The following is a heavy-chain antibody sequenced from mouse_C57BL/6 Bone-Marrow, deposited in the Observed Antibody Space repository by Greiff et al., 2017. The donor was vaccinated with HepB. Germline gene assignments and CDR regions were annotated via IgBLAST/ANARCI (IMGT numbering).Heavy chain of an antibody. CDR1: GFTFSSYG. D-gene: IGHD3-2*02. V-gene: IGHV5-6*01. CDR2: ISSGGSYT. CDR3: ARHEAEGFAY. J-gene: IGHJ3*01. Sequence: EVKLVESGGDLVKPGGSLKLSCAASGFTFSSYGMSWVRQTPDKRLEWVATISSGGSYTYYPDSVKGRFTISRDNTKKTLYLQMSSLRSEDTALYYCARHEAEGFAYWGQGTLVTVSA.